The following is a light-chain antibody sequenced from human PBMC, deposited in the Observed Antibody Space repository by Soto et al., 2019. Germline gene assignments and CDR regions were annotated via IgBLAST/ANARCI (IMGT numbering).Light chain of an antibody. Sequence: EIVLTQSPGTLSLSPGERATLSCRASQSVSSSYLAWYQQKPGQAPRLLIYGASSRAAGIPDRFSGNGSGTDFTLTINRLEPEDFAVYFCQQYGSSPFTFGPGTKVDVK. CDR1: QSVSSSY. CDR2: GAS. CDR3: QQYGSSPFT. J-gene: IGKJ3*01. V-gene: IGKV3-20*01.